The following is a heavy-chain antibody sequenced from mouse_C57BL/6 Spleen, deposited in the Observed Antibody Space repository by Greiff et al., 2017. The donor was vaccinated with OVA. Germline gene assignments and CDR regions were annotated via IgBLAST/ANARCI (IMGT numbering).Heavy chain of an antibody. D-gene: IGHD2-5*01. Sequence: QVQLQQPGTELVKPGASVKLSCKASGYTFTSYWMHWVKQRPGQGLEWIGNINPSNGGTNYNEKFKSKATLTVDKSTSKAYMQLSSLTSEYSAVYCGARYCYSNYWCAYWGQGTLVTVSA. CDR3: ARYCYSNYWCAY. J-gene: IGHJ3*01. CDR2: INPSNGGT. V-gene: IGHV1-53*01. CDR1: GYTFTSYW.